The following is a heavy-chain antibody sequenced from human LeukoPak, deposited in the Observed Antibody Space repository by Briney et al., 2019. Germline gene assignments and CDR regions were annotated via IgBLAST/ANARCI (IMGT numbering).Heavy chain of an antibody. J-gene: IGHJ4*02. CDR3: ARGRIFYDSTGYHY. CDR2: IYLSGTT. D-gene: IGHD3-22*01. Sequence: PSETLSLTCTVSGGSLSSYYWSWFRQPPGKGLDWIGYIYLSGTTNYNPSLKSGVTISVDTSKNQFSLKLSSVTAADTAVYYCARGRIFYDSTGYHYWGQGTLVTVSS. CDR1: GGSLSSYY. V-gene: IGHV4-59*01.